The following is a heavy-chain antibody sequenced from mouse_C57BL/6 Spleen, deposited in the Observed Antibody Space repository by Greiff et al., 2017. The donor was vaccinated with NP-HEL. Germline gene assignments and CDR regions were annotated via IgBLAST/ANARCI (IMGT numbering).Heavy chain of an antibody. CDR3: ATDYDYDLDYFDY. CDR1: GYTFTSYW. CDR2: IHPNSGST. Sequence: QVQLQQSGAELVKPGASVKLSCKASGYTFTSYWMHWVKQRPGQGLEWIGMIHPNSGSTNYNEKFKSKATLTVDKSSSTAYMQLSSLTSEDSAVYYCATDYDYDLDYFDYWGQGTTLTVSS. V-gene: IGHV1-64*01. J-gene: IGHJ2*01. D-gene: IGHD2-4*01.